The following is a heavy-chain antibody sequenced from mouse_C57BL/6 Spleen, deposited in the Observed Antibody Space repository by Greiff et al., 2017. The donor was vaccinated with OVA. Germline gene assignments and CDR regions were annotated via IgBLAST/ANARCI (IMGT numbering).Heavy chain of an antibody. Sequence: QVTLKVCGPGILQPSQTLSLTCSFSGFSLSTFGMGVGWIRQPSGKGLEWLAHIWWDDDKYYNPALKSRLTISKDTSKNQVFLKIANVDTADTATYYCARIAGDYDGYYRYYFDYWGQGTTLTVSS. J-gene: IGHJ2*01. CDR2: IWWDDDK. D-gene: IGHD2-3*01. CDR1: GFSLSTFGMG. V-gene: IGHV8-8*01. CDR3: ARIAGDYDGYYRYYFDY.